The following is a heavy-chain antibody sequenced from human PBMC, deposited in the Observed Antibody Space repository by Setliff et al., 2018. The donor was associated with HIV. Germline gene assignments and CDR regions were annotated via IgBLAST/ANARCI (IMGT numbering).Heavy chain of an antibody. Sequence: ASVKVSCKASGYTFTSYYMHWVRQAPGQGLEWMGMVYPSDGSTSYAQKFQGRVIITRDTSASTAFMEMSSLRSEDTAVYFCANGGSGGQFASWGQGTLVTVSS. D-gene: IGHD3-16*01. CDR3: ANGGSGGQFAS. J-gene: IGHJ4*02. CDR2: VYPSDGST. V-gene: IGHV1-46*01. CDR1: GYTFTSYY.